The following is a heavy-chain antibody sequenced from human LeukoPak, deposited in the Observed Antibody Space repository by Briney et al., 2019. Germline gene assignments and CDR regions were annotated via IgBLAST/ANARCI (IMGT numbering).Heavy chain of an antibody. D-gene: IGHD6-19*01. CDR2: ISSSSSYI. V-gene: IGHV3-21*01. J-gene: IGHJ6*03. Sequence: PGGSLRLSCAASGFTFSSYSMNWVRQAPGKGLEWVSSISSSSSYIYYADSVKGRLTISRDNAKNSLYLQMNSLRTEDTAVYYCARDRGEYSSGWYDYYYMDVWGKGTTVTVSS. CDR1: GFTFSSYS. CDR3: ARDRGEYSSGWYDYYYMDV.